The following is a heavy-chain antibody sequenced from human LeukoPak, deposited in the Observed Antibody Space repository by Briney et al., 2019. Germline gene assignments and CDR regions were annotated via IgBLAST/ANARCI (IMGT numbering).Heavy chain of an antibody. CDR2: ISGSGIST. CDR1: GFTFSSYW. CDR3: AKDVDRRQWLVPTSFDY. V-gene: IGHV3-23*01. J-gene: IGHJ4*02. Sequence: GGSLRLSCAASGFTFSSYWMSWVRQAPGKGLEWVSAISGSGISTYYADSVKGRFTTSRDNSKNMLYLQVNSLRAEDTAVYYCAKDVDRRQWLVPTSFDYWGQGTLVTVSS. D-gene: IGHD6-19*01.